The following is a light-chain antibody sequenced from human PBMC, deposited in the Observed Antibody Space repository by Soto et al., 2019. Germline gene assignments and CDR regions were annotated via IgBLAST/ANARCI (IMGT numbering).Light chain of an antibody. CDR2: AAS. CDR1: QSVGTW. Sequence: DIQMTQSPSTLSASIGDRVTITCRASQSVGTWLAWFQQEPGKAPKLLIYAASTLRSGVPSRFSGSGSGTDFTLTISSLQPEDFATYYCHQLNSYPYTFGQGTKLEIK. J-gene: IGKJ2*01. V-gene: IGKV1-5*01. CDR3: HQLNSYPYT.